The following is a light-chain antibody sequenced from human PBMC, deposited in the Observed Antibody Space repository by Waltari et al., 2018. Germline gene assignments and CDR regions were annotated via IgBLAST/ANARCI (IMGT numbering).Light chain of an antibody. CDR3: KSYTGTGSWV. Sequence: QSALTPPASVSGSPGQSIPLSCLGTTSDVGFYNYVPWYQQHPGKAPKVIIYDVRKRPSGISNRFSGSKSGNTASLIISGLQADDEADYYCKSYTGTGSWVFGGGTKLTVL. CDR2: DVR. V-gene: IGLV2-14*03. CDR1: TSDVGFYNY. J-gene: IGLJ3*02.